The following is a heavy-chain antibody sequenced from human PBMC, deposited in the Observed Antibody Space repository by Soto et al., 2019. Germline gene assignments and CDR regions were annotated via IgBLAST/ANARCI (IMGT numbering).Heavy chain of an antibody. CDR3: AKVFSYSVIDY. Sequence: QVQLVESGGGVVQPGRSLRLSCAASGFTFSTYGMHWVRQAPGKGLEWVAVISYDGSKKYYADSVKGRFTISRDNSKNTLNMQMSSLRAEDTAVYYCAKVFSYSVIDYWGQGTLVTVSS. J-gene: IGHJ4*02. CDR1: GFTFSTYG. CDR2: ISYDGSKK. V-gene: IGHV3-30*18. D-gene: IGHD5-18*01.